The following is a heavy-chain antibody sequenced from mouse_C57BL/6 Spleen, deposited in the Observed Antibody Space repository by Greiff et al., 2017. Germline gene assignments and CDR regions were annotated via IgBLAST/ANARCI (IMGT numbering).Heavy chain of an antibody. Sequence: VQLQQSGAELVKPGASVKLSCKASGYTFTSYWITWVKQRPGQGLEWIGDIYPGSGSTNYNEKFKSKATMTVDTSSSTAYLQLSSLTSEDSAVYDCAYVSSFSYAMDYWGQGTSVTVSS. J-gene: IGHJ4*01. CDR3: AYVSSFSYAMDY. V-gene: IGHV1-55*01. D-gene: IGHD1-1*01. CDR1: GYTFTSYW. CDR2: IYPGSGST.